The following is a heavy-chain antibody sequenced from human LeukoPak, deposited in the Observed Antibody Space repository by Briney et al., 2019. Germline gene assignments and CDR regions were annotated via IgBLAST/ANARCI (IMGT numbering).Heavy chain of an antibody. V-gene: IGHV3-30*02. CDR3: AKEGPLYDFWSGYYGTDY. J-gene: IGHJ4*02. CDR2: IRYDGSNK. Sequence: GGSLRLSCAASGFTFSSYGMHWVRQAPGKGLEWVAFIRYDGSNKYYADSVKGRFTISRDNSKNTLYLQMNSLRAEDTAVYYCAKEGPLYDFWSGYYGTDYWGQGTLVTVSS. D-gene: IGHD3-3*01. CDR1: GFTFSSYG.